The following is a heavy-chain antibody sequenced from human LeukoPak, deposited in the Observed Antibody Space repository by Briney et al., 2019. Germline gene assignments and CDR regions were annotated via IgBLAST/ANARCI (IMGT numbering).Heavy chain of an antibody. V-gene: IGHV3-30*18. CDR1: GFTFSSYG. CDR2: ISYDGSNK. CDR3: TKGELLLSASDF. D-gene: IGHD2-15*01. J-gene: IGHJ4*02. Sequence: PGGSLRLSCAASGFTFSSYGMHWVRQAPGKGLEWVAVISYDGSNKYYVDSVKGRFTISRDNSKNTLYLQMNSLRAEDTAVYYCTKGELLLSASDFWGQGTLVTVSS.